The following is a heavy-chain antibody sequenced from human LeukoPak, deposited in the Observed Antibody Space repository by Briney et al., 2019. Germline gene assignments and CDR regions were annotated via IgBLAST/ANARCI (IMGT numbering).Heavy chain of an antibody. J-gene: IGHJ4*02. Sequence: GGSLRLSCAASGFTFDDYAMHWVRQAPGKGLEWVSGISWNSGSIGYADSVKGRFTISRDNAKNSLYLQMNSLRAEDTAVYYCARTPYYYDSSGYLDYWGQGTLVTVSS. V-gene: IGHV3-9*01. CDR2: ISWNSGSI. D-gene: IGHD3-22*01. CDR3: ARTPYYYDSSGYLDY. CDR1: GFTFDDYA.